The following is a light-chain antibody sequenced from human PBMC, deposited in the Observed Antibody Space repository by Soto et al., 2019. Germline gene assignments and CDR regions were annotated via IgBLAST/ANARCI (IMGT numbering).Light chain of an antibody. CDR1: SSDVGGYNY. CDR3: SSYTSSSTPV. Sequence: QSVLTQPASVSGSPGQSITISCTGTSSDVGGYNYVSWYQQHPGKAPKLMIYEVSNRPSGVSNRFSGSKSGNTASLTISGLQAEDEADYYCSSYTSSSTPVFGGGTKSPS. J-gene: IGLJ2*01. CDR2: EVS. V-gene: IGLV2-14*01.